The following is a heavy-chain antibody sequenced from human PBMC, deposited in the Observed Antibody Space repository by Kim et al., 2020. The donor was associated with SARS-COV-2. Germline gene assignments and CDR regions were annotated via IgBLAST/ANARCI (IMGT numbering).Heavy chain of an antibody. D-gene: IGHD3-22*01. CDR2: ISTSGDTT. CDR3: AAYYYDVSGFDY. Sequence: GGSLRLSCSASGFTFSSYAMSWVRQAPGKGLEWVSAISTSGDTTYYADSVRGRFTISRDNSHNTVYLQLSSLSADDTAVYYCAAYYYDVSGFDYWGQGTLVTVSS. CDR1: GFTFSSYA. J-gene: IGHJ4*02. V-gene: IGHV3-23*01.